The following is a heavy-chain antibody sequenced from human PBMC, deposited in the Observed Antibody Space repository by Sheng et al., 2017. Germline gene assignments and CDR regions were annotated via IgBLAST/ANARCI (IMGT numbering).Heavy chain of an antibody. J-gene: IGHJ4*02. CDR1: GFTLSDSW. CDR3: VRGSGWVLHY. D-gene: IGHD6-25*01. V-gene: IGHV3-7*01. CDR2: IKQDGSET. Sequence: EVHLVESGGGLVQPGGSLRLSCAASGFTLSDSWMDWVRQAPGKGLEWVAKIKQDGSETFYVDSVKGRFTISRDNAKNSLYLQMNSLRAEDTAVYYCVRGSGWVLHYWGQGPWSPS.